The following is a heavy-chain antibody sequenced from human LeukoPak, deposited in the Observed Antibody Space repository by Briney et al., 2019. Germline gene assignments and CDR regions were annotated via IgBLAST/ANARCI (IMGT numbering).Heavy chain of an antibody. CDR2: INHSGST. J-gene: IGHJ6*03. Sequence: PSETLSLTCAVYGGSFSGYYWSWIRQPPGKGLEWIGEINHSGSTNYNPSLKSRVTISVDTSKNQFSLKLSSVTAADTAVYYCARAGSPPGYYYYMDVWGKGTTVTVSS. D-gene: IGHD3-10*01. CDR3: ARAGSPPGYYYYMDV. V-gene: IGHV4-34*01. CDR1: GGSFSGYY.